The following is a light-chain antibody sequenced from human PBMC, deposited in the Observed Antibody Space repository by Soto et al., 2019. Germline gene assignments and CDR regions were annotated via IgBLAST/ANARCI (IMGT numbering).Light chain of an antibody. V-gene: IGLV2-14*03. Sequence: QSALTQPASVSGAPGQSITLSCTGTSSDIGDYDYVSWYQRHPGKAPKLIIYDVHNRPSGVSHRFSGSKSGNTASLTISGLQAEDEADYYGTSYSSGSTHVVFGGGTKLTVL. CDR2: DVH. CDR1: SSDIGDYDY. CDR3: TSYSSGSTHVV. J-gene: IGLJ2*01.